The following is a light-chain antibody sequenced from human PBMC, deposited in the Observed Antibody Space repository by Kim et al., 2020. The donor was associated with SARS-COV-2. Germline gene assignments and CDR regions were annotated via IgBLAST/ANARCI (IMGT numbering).Light chain of an antibody. CDR2: EDN. Sequence: GKTVTSTSTRSSGTVASNYVQWYQQRPGSAPTTVIYEDNQRPSGVSDRFSGSIDSSSNSASLTISGLKTEDEADYYCQSYDSSNWVFGGGTQLTVL. V-gene: IGLV6-57*03. CDR1: SGTVASNY. J-gene: IGLJ3*02. CDR3: QSYDSSNWV.